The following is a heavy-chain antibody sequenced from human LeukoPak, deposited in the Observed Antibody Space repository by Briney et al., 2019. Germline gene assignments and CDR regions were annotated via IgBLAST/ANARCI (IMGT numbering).Heavy chain of an antibody. D-gene: IGHD1-26*01. CDR2: INPNSGGT. V-gene: IGHV1-2*02. Sequence: GASVKVSCKASGYTFTGYYMHWVRQAPGQGLEWMGWINPNSGGTNYAQKFQGRVTMTRDTSISTAYMELSRLRSEDTAVYYCARDGQWELPVPYYFDYWGQGTLVIVSS. CDR3: ARDGQWELPVPYYFDY. CDR1: GYTFTGYY. J-gene: IGHJ4*02.